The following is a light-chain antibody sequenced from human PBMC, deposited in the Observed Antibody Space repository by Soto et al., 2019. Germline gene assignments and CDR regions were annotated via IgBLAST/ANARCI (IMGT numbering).Light chain of an antibody. CDR2: DAS. V-gene: IGKV1D-13*01. CDR1: QGISSA. J-gene: IGKJ2*01. CDR3: QQFNNYPYT. Sequence: ATQLPQSPSSLSASLGDRVTITGRASQGISSALAWYQQKPGKAPKLLIYDASRLESGVPSRFRRSGSGTAFTLTISSLQPEDFATYYCQQFNNYPYTFGQGTKLEIK.